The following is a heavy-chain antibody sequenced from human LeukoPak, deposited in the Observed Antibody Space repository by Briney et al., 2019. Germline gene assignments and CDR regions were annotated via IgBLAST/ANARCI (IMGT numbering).Heavy chain of an antibody. CDR1: LGTFSSYV. CDR2: IIPIFGTA. Sequence: SVKVSCMPSLGTFSSYVISWVRPAPRQGVWWMGGIIPIFGTAIYAPKFQGRVTITADDATSTADMELSSLRSEDAAVYYRARDRRSRGYSHGDFDYWGQGTLVTVSS. CDR3: ARDRRSRGYSHGDFDY. J-gene: IGHJ4*02. D-gene: IGHD5-18*01. V-gene: IGHV1-69*01.